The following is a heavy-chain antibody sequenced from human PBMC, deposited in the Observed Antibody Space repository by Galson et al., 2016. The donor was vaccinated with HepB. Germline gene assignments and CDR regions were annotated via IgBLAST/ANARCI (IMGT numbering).Heavy chain of an antibody. D-gene: IGHD6-19*01. J-gene: IGHJ3*02. CDR2: VNEDGSGT. CDR1: GFRFSAYW. Sequence: SLRLSCAASGFRFSAYWMAWVRQAPGKGLEYVANVNEDGSGTQYMDSAKGRFTISRDNAKNSVGLQMNSLRADDTALYYCWSGYNSGIWGQGTRVTVSS. CDR3: WSGYNSGI. V-gene: IGHV3-7*01.